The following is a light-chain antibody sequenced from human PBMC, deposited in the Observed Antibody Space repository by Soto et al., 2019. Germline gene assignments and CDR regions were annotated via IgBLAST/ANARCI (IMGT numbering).Light chain of an antibody. Sequence: EIVMTQSPATLSVSPGERATLSCRASQRVSSNLAWYQQKPGQAPRLLISGVSTRATGIPARFSGSGSGTEFTPTISSLQSEDSAVYYCQHYTNWPFTFSPRT. J-gene: IGKJ3*01. CDR3: QHYTNWPFT. V-gene: IGKV3-15*01. CDR1: QRVSSN. CDR2: GVS.